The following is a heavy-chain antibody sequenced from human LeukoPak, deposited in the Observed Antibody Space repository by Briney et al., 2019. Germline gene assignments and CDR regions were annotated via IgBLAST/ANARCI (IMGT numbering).Heavy chain of an antibody. CDR2: ISGSGGST. Sequence: PGGSLRLSCAASGFTFSSYAMSWVRQAPGKGLEWVSAISGSGGSTYYADSVKGRFTISRDNSKNTLYLQMNSLRAEDTAVYYCAKRPPTVVTGYYYYMDVWGKGTTVTVSS. CDR1: GFTFSSYA. V-gene: IGHV3-23*01. CDR3: AKRPPTVVTGYYYYMDV. J-gene: IGHJ6*03. D-gene: IGHD4-23*01.